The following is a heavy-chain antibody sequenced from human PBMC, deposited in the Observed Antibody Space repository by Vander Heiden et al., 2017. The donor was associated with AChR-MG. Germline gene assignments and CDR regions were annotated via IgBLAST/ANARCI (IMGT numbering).Heavy chain of an antibody. CDR2: ISSTSDFI. CDR3: ARDGDVYDSWERHFDY. V-gene: IGHV3-21*01. D-gene: IGHD3-3*01. CDR1: GFNFFNYN. Sequence: ELQLVESGGGLVKPGGSLRLSCAGPGFNFFNYNLNWVRQAPGKGPEWVSSISSTSDFIDYADSVKGRFTISRDNAKNTLYLQMNSLRVEDTAVYYCARDGDVYDSWERHFDYWGQGTLVTVSS. J-gene: IGHJ4*02.